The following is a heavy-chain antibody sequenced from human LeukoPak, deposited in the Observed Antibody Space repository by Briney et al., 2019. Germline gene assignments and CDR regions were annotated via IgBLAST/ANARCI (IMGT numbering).Heavy chain of an antibody. CDR3: ATPGKVSCGSYPFDS. D-gene: IGHD1-26*01. CDR2: FDPADGAR. J-gene: IGHJ4*02. Sequence: GASVKVSCKVSGYTLTELSMYWVRLTPGKGLEWMGGFDPADGARIYSQKFQGRVTVAEDTSRDTAYMELSGLKPEDTAVYYCATPGKVSCGSYPFDSWGQGTLVTVSS. V-gene: IGHV1-24*01. CDR1: GYTLTELS.